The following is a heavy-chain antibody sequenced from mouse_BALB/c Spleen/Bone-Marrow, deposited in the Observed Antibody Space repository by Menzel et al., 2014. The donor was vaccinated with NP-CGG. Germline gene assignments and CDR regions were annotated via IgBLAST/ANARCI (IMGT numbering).Heavy chain of an antibody. CDR1: GYTFTSYW. CDR3: AREKGKDAMDY. Sequence: DLVKPGASVKLSCKASGYTFTSYWINWIKQRPGQGLEWIGRIAPGSGSTYYNEKFKGKATLTADKSSSTAYMRLSSLTSDDSAVYFCAREKGKDAMDYWGQGTSVTVSS. D-gene: IGHD2-1*01. J-gene: IGHJ4*01. V-gene: IGHV1S41*01. CDR2: IAPGSGST.